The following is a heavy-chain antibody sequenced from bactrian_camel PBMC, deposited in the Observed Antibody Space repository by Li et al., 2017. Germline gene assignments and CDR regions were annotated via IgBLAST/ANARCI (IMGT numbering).Heavy chain of an antibody. D-gene: IGHD6*01. J-gene: IGHJ4*01. CDR3: AAERAQSGRFCTSLTTAQPTY. V-gene: IGHV3S31*01. CDR1: GYTFSTLR. Sequence: DVQLVESGGGSVQSGGSLRLSCAASGYTFSTLRMGWFRQAPGKEREAVAVIEPGGVNTYYADSVKGRFTVSQDNAKNRLYLEMNSLKPEDTAMYYRAAERAQSGRFCTSLTTAQPTYWGPGTQVTVS. CDR2: IEPGGVNT.